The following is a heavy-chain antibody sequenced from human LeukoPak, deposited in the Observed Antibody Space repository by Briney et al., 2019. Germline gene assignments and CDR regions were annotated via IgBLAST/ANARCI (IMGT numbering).Heavy chain of an antibody. V-gene: IGHV3-66*01. Sequence: GGSLRLSCAASGFTVSSNYMSWVRQAPGKGLEWVSVIYSGGSTYYADSVKGRFTISRDNSWNTLYLRMSSLRAEDTAIYYCAKDQVISGSEASDIWGQGTMVTVSS. CDR2: IYSGGST. CDR1: GFTVSSNY. CDR3: AKDQVISGSEASDI. D-gene: IGHD2-21*01. J-gene: IGHJ3*02.